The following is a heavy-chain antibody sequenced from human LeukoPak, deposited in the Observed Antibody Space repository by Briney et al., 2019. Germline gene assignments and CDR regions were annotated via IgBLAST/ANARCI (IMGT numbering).Heavy chain of an antibody. V-gene: IGHV1-69*05. CDR3: ARAVAGTEVDFCDY. Sequence: SVKVSCKASGGTFSSYTISWVRQAPGQGLEWMGRIIAIFGTTNYAQKFQGRVAITTDESTSTGYMELSSLRSEDTAVYYCARAVAGTEVDFCDYWGQRTPVTVSS. J-gene: IGHJ4*02. CDR2: IIAIFGTT. CDR1: GGTFSSYT. D-gene: IGHD6-19*01.